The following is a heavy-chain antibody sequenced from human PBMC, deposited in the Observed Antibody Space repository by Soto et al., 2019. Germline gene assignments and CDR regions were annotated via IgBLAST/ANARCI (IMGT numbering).Heavy chain of an antibody. D-gene: IGHD2-21*01. CDR3: ARVPREFCGRECSSAN. Sequence: PGGSLRLSCTASGFIFGSYGMHWVRQAPGKGLEWVALISYDGTNKYYPDSVKGRFTISRDNPRNMLYLEMNSLSAEDTAMYYCARVPREFCGRECSSANCGQGTQVTVSS. CDR2: ISYDGTNK. V-gene: IGHV3-30*03. J-gene: IGHJ4*02. CDR1: GFIFGSYG.